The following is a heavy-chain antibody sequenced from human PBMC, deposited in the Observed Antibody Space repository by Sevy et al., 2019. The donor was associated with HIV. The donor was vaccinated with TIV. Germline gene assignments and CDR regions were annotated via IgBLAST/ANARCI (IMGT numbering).Heavy chain of an antibody. J-gene: IGHJ6*02. CDR2: ISRSGSST. V-gene: IGHV3-23*01. CDR1: GFTFSNYA. Sequence: GGSLRLSCAASGFTFSNYAMSWVRQAPGKGLEWVSSISRSGSSTDYADSVKRRFTISRDNSMNTLYLQMNSLRAEDAAVYYCAKVDVVVPVADYGLDVWGQGTTVTVSS. CDR3: AKVDVVVPVADYGLDV. D-gene: IGHD2-2*01.